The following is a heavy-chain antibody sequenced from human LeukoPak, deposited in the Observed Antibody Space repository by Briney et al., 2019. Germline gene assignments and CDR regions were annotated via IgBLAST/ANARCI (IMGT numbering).Heavy chain of an antibody. Sequence: AGGSLRLSCAASGFTFSSYEMNWVRQAPGKGLEWVSYISSSGSTIYYADSVKGRFTISRDNAKNSLYLQMNSLRAEDTAVYYCARDRAVAVAGNWYYWFDPWGQGTLVTVSS. CDR3: ARDRAVAVAGNWYYWFDP. V-gene: IGHV3-48*03. D-gene: IGHD6-19*01. CDR2: ISSSGSTI. CDR1: GFTFSSYE. J-gene: IGHJ5*02.